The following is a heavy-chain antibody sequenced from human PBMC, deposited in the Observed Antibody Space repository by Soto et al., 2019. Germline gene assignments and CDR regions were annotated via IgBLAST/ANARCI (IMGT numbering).Heavy chain of an antibody. V-gene: IGHV3-66*01. CDR3: VKGEYYYDSSGYYPFDY. CDR2: IYGGGDT. D-gene: IGHD3-22*01. CDR1: GFTVSSHY. Sequence: GALRLSCAASGFTVSSHYMSWVRQAPGKGLEWVSVIYGGGDTDYADSVKGRFTISRDNSKNTVYLQMSSLRVEDTAVYYCVKGEYYYDSSGYYPFDYWGQGTLVTVSS. J-gene: IGHJ4*02.